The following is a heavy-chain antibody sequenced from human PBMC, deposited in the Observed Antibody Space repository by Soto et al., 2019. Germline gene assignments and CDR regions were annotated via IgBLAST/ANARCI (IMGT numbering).Heavy chain of an antibody. Sequence: ASVKVSCKASGYTFTGYYMHWVRQAPGQGLEWMGWINPNSGGTNYAQKFQGWVTMTRDTSISTAYMELSRLRSDDTAVYYCARADDYYYYSMAVWGKGTTVTVSS. V-gene: IGHV1-2*04. CDR2: INPNSGGT. CDR1: GYTFTGYY. J-gene: IGHJ6*03. CDR3: ARADDYYYYSMAV.